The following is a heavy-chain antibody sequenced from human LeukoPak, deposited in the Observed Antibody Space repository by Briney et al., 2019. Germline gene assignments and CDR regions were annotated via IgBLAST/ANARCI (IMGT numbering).Heavy chain of an antibody. D-gene: IGHD2/OR15-2a*01. V-gene: IGHV6-1*01. CDR3: ARGDTWFDI. Sequence: SQTLSLTCAVSGDSVSSNSAAWNWIRQSPSGGLEWLGRTYYRSKWYYNYAVSVKSRITINPDTSKNQFSLQLSSVTPEDTAVYYCARGDTWFDIWGQGTMVTVSS. J-gene: IGHJ3*02. CDR1: GDSVSSNSAA. CDR2: TYYRSKWYY.